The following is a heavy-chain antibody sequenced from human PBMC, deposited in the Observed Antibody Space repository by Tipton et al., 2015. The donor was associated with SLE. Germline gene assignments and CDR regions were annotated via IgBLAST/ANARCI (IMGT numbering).Heavy chain of an antibody. CDR2: IYYSGST. D-gene: IGHD5-24*01. Sequence: LRLSCAVSGGSISSHYWSWIRQPPGKGLEWIGYIYYSGSTNYNPSLKSRVTISVDTSKNQFSLKLSSVTAADTAVYYCARDLGMATGYFDYWGQGTLVTVSS. CDR3: ARDLGMATGYFDY. CDR1: GGSISSHY. V-gene: IGHV4-59*11. J-gene: IGHJ4*02.